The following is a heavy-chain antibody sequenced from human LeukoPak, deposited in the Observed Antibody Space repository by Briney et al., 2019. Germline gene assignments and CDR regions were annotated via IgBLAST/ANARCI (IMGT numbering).Heavy chain of an antibody. CDR2: INNSGGST. CDR3: ARDGVAGGFDY. Sequence: GGSLRLSCAASGFTFSSYGMSWVRQAPGKGLEWVSSINNSGGSTHYADSVKGRFTISRDNSKNTMYLQMKSLRAEDTAVYYCARDGVAGGFDYWGQGILVTVSS. J-gene: IGHJ4*02. D-gene: IGHD6-19*01. V-gene: IGHV3-23*01. CDR1: GFTFSSYG.